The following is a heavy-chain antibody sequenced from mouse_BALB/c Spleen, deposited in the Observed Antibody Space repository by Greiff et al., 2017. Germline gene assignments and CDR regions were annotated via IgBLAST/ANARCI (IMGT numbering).Heavy chain of an antibody. Sequence: VQLKQSGPGLVKPSQSLSLTCTVTGYSITSDYAWNWIRQFPGNKLEWMGYISYSGSTSYNPSLKSRISITRDTSKNQFFLQLNSVTTEDTATYYCVISFAYWGQGTLVTVSA. V-gene: IGHV3-2*02. J-gene: IGHJ3*01. CDR2: ISYSGST. CDR3: VISFAY. CDR1: GYSITSDYA. D-gene: IGHD2-4*01.